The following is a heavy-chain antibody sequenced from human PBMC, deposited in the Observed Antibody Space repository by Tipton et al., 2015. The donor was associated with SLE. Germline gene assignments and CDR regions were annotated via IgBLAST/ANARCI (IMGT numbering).Heavy chain of an antibody. CDR1: DGSISSSNYY. CDR2: IYYSGST. J-gene: IGHJ4*02. V-gene: IGHV4-39*01. D-gene: IGHD2-8*01. CDR3: ARYTNGYFDY. Sequence: TLSLTCTVSDGSISSSNYYWGWIRQPPGKGLEWIGSIYYSGSTYYNPSLKSRVTISVDTSRDQFSLKLSSVTAADTAVYYCARYTNGYFDYWGQGTLVTVSS.